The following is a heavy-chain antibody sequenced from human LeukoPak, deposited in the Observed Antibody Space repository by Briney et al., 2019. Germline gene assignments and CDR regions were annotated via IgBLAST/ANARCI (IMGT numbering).Heavy chain of an antibody. J-gene: IGHJ4*02. CDR2: ISGSGIT. V-gene: IGHV3-23*01. CDR3: AKGGPRITGTTNSDY. CDR1: GFTFSSYS. D-gene: IGHD1-7*01. Sequence: PGGSLRLSCAASGFTFSSYSMNWVRQAPGKGLEWVSGISGSGITYYAHSVKGRFAISRDNSKNTLYLQMNSLRAEDTAVYYCAKGGPRITGTTNSDYWGQGTLVTVSS.